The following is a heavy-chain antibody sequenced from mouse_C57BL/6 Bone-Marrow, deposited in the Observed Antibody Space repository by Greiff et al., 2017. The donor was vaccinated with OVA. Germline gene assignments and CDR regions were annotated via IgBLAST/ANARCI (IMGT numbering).Heavy chain of an antibody. Sequence: QVQLQQPGAELVKPGASVKLSCKASGYTFTSYWMHWVKQRPGQGLEWIGEIDPSDSYTNYNQKFKGKSTLTVDKSSSTAYMQLSSLTSEDSAVYYCATDGYRYFDVWGTGTTVTVSS. CDR2: IDPSDSYT. J-gene: IGHJ1*03. V-gene: IGHV1-69*01. CDR1: GYTFTSYW. D-gene: IGHD2-3*01. CDR3: ATDGYRYFDV.